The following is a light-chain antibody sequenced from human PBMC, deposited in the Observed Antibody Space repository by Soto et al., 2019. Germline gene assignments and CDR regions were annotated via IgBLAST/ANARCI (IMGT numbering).Light chain of an antibody. CDR3: QLSGSSSIT. CDR1: QSVSSTY. J-gene: IGKJ5*01. V-gene: IGKV3-20*01. Sequence: EIVLTQSPGTLSLSPGERATLSCRASQSVSSTYLAWYQQKPGQAPGLLMYGASSRATGIPDRFSGSGSGTDFTLTISRLEPEDFAVYYCQLSGSSSITFGQGTRLEIK. CDR2: GAS.